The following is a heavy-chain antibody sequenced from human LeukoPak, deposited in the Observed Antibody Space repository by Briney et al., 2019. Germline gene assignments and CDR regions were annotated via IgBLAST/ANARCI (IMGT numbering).Heavy chain of an antibody. J-gene: IGHJ4*02. CDR2: ISSSSSYI. Sequence: GGSLRLSCAASGFTFSSYSMNWVRQAPGKGLEWVSSISSSSSYIYYADSVKGRFTISRDNAKNSLYLQMNSLRAEDTAVYYCARGEYCSSTSCYTLDYWGQGTLATVSS. CDR1: GFTFSSYS. D-gene: IGHD2-2*02. V-gene: IGHV3-21*01. CDR3: ARGEYCSSTSCYTLDY.